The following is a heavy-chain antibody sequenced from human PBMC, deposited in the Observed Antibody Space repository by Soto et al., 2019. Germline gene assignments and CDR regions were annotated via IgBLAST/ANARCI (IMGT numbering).Heavy chain of an antibody. CDR1: GFSLSNIGVG. D-gene: IGHD6-13*01. V-gene: IGHV2-5*01. J-gene: IGHJ4*02. CDR3: AQISLFTSSWFYFDY. CDR2: IYWSDDK. Sequence: SGPTLVNPTQTLTLTCTFSGFSLSNIGVGVGWIRQPPGKALEWLALIYWSDDKRYSPSLKSRLTITKDTSKNQVVLTMTNVGTVDTATYYCAQISLFTSSWFYFDYWGQGTMVTVSS.